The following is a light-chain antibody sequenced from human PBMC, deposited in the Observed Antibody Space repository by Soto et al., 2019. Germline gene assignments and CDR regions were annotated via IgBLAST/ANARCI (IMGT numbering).Light chain of an antibody. J-gene: IGKJ5*01. V-gene: IGKV3D-20*01. Sequence: EILLTHSPAIASLSPVEIATLSCRASPSVTNFLAWYQQKPALAPRLLIYDGFTRATGIPDRFSGSGSGTDFTLTISRLEPEDFAVYYCQQYGNSPITFGQGTRLEIK. CDR2: DGF. CDR1: PSVTNF. CDR3: QQYGNSPIT.